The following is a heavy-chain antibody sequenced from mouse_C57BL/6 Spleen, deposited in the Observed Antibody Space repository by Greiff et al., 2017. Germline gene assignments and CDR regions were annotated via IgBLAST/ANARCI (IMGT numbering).Heavy chain of an antibody. Sequence: VQLQQPGAELVMPGASVKLSCKASGYTFTSYWMHWVKQRPGQGLEWIGEIDPSDSYTNYNQKFKGKSTLTVDKSSSTAYMQLSSLTSEDSAVYYCARAGLRLDFDVWGTGTTVTVSS. CDR3: ARAGLRLDFDV. CDR1: GYTFTSYW. CDR2: IDPSDSYT. D-gene: IGHD4-1*01. V-gene: IGHV1-69*01. J-gene: IGHJ1*03.